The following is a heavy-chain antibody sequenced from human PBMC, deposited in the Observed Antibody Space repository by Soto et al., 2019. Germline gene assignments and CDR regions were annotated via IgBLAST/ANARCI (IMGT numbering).Heavy chain of an antibody. CDR1: GFTFSSFW. CDR3: VRDRSGSYLEGFNY. V-gene: IGHV3-7*01. CDR2: IKHDGSEK. D-gene: IGHD1-26*01. J-gene: IGHJ4*02. Sequence: EVQLVESGGCLVQLGGSRRLSCAASGFTFSSFWMTWVRQAPGKALEWVANIKHDGSEKYYVESVKGRFTISRDNARNSLFLEMKRLRSEDTAVYSCVRDRSGSYLEGFNYWGQGTLVTVSS.